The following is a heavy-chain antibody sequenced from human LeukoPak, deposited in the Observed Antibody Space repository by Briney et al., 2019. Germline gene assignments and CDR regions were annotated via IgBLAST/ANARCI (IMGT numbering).Heavy chain of an antibody. CDR3: ARDIREWSGSYYPDY. D-gene: IGHD1-26*01. Sequence: GGSLRLSCAASGFTFDDYGLSWVRQAPGKGLEWVSIIYSGGSTYYADSVKGRFTISRDSSQNTLYLQMNSLRAEDTAVYYCARDIREWSGSYYPDYWGQGTLVTVSS. J-gene: IGHJ4*02. V-gene: IGHV3-53*01. CDR1: GFTFDDYG. CDR2: IYSGGST.